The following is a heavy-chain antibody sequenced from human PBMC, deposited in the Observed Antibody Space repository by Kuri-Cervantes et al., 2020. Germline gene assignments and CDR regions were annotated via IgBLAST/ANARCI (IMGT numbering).Heavy chain of an antibody. J-gene: IGHJ5*02. Sequence: ASVKVSCKASGYIFTDYGITWVRQAPGQGLEWVGWISAYSGKTNYAQKVQGRVSMTTDTSTTTAYMELRSLRSDDTAVYYCATGGDYGDRKGWFDPWGQGTLVTVSS. CDR1: GYIFTDYG. D-gene: IGHD4-17*01. CDR2: ISAYSGKT. V-gene: IGHV1-18*01. CDR3: ATGGDYGDRKGWFDP.